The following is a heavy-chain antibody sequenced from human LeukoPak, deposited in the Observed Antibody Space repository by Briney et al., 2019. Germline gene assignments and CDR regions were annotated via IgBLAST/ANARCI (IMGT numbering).Heavy chain of an antibody. V-gene: IGHV3-43*02. Sequence: PGGSLRLSCAASGFTFDDYAMHWVRQAPGKGLEWVSLISGDGGSTYYEDSVKGRFTISRDNSKNSLYLQMNSLRTEDTALYYCAKAPQGTMVRGDSDYWGQGTLVTVSS. CDR3: AKAPQGTMVRGDSDY. D-gene: IGHD3-10*01. CDR2: ISGDGGST. J-gene: IGHJ4*02. CDR1: GFTFDDYA.